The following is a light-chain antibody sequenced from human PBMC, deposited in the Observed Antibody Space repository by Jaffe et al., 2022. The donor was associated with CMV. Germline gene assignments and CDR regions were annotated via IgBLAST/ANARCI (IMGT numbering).Light chain of an antibody. Sequence: SYELTQPPSVSVSPGQTARITCSGDALPKQYAYWYQQKPGQAPVLAIYKDSERPSGIPERFSGSSSGTTVTLTISGVQAEDEADYYCQSADSSVTHVVFGGGTKLTVL. V-gene: IGLV3-25*03. CDR2: KDS. J-gene: IGLJ2*01. CDR1: ALPKQY. CDR3: QSADSSVTHVV.